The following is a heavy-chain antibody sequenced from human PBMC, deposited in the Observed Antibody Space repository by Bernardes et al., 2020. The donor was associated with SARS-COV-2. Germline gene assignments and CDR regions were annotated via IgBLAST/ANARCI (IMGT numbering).Heavy chain of an antibody. J-gene: IGHJ4*02. CDR2: VFSSGTT. Sequence: LSRTCAVSGDSITNRVSYWGWIRQTPGKGLEWIGSVFSSGTTYYNPSLKNRVAISVDTSKNQFSLNLSSVTATDTAVYYCARRGGAGRSFDYWGQGAQVTVSS. CDR1: GDSITNRVSY. CDR3: ARRGGAGRSFDY. V-gene: IGHV4-39*01. D-gene: IGHD3-10*01.